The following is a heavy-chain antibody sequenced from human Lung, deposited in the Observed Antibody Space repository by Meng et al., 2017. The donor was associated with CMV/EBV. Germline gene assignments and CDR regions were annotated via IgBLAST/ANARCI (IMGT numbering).Heavy chain of an antibody. CDR3: AKGGRRCLEWLSSHNYYYGMDV. V-gene: IGHV3-23*01. Sequence: GGSLRLSXAASGFTFSSYAMSWVRQAPGKGMEWVSAISGSGGSTYYADSVKGRFTISRNNSKNTLYLQMNSLRAEDTAVYYCAKGGRRCLEWLSSHNYYYGMDVWGTGHMVHVDS. CDR2: ISGSGGST. D-gene: IGHD3-3*01. CDR1: GFTFSSYA. J-gene: IGHJ6*04.